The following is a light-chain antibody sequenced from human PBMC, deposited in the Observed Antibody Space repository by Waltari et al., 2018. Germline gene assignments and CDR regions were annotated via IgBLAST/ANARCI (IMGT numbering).Light chain of an antibody. CDR3: ATWDDRLTAV. V-gene: IGLV1-47*01. J-gene: IGLJ2*01. Sequence: QSILTQPPSASGTPGRTVTISCSGSNSNVGATSVCWYQQLPGTAPNLLIFGNNQRPSGVPDRFSGSKSGTSASLAIRGLRSEDEADYYCATWDDRLTAVFGGGTKLTVL. CDR1: NSNVGATS. CDR2: GNN.